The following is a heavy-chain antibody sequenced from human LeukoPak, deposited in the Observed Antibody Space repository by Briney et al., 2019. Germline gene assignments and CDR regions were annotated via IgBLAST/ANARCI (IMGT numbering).Heavy chain of an antibody. CDR1: GDSVSSNSA. D-gene: IGHD1-7*01. CDR3: ARSGGTAIGNYERATFDY. CDR2: TFYRSKWYN. Sequence: SQTLSLTCDIFGDSVSSNSAWNWIRQSPSRGLEWLGRTFYRSKWYNEYEVSLKSRLTINADTSKNHFSLQLNSVTPEDTAVYYCARSGGTAIGNYERATFDYWGQGTLVTVSS. J-gene: IGHJ4*02. V-gene: IGHV6-1*01.